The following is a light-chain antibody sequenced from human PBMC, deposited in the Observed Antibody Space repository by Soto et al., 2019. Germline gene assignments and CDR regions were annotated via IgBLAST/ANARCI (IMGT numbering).Light chain of an antibody. V-gene: IGKV3-20*01. CDR1: QSVSSNN. J-gene: IGKJ3*01. Sequence: EIVLTQSPGTLSLSPGERATLSCRASQSVSSNNLAWYQRRPGQAPRVVIYGASTRATGIPGRFSGSGSGTDFTLTISRLEPEDFAVYYCQQYGRSPFTFGPGTKVDIK. CDR3: QQYGRSPFT. CDR2: GAS.